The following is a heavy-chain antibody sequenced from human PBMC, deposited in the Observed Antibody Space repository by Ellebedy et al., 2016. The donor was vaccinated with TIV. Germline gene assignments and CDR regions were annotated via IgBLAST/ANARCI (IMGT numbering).Heavy chain of an antibody. D-gene: IGHD3-10*01. Sequence: GESLKISXAASGFTFSSYAMSWVRQAPGKGLEWVSAISGSGGSTYYADSVKGRFTISRDNSKNTLYLQMNSLRAEDTAVYYCAKAPGPMVPNWYFDLWGRGTLVTVSS. J-gene: IGHJ2*01. CDR3: AKAPGPMVPNWYFDL. CDR2: ISGSGGST. V-gene: IGHV3-23*01. CDR1: GFTFSSYA.